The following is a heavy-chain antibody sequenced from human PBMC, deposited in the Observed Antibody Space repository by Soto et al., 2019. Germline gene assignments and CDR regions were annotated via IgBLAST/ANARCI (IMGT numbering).Heavy chain of an antibody. V-gene: IGHV4-31*01. D-gene: IGHD3-16*01. CDR3: AREGGDGVDY. Sequence: QVQLQESGPGLVKPSQTLSLTCTVSGGSIRSGSYYWSWIRQHAGQGLEWIGYIYYSGTTYYNPSLKTLLFISVDTSKNQFTLRLSSVTAADTAVYYCAREGGDGVDYWGQGTPVTVSS. CDR2: IYYSGTT. J-gene: IGHJ4*02. CDR1: GGSIRSGSYY.